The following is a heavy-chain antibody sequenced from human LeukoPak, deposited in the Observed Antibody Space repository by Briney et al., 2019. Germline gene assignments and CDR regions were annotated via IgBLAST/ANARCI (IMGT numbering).Heavy chain of an antibody. CDR1: GFSFSNAW. CDR2: IKKKSDGGTT. CDR3: VRFWTGTGKVNC. J-gene: IGHJ4*02. Sequence: GGSLRLSCAASGFSFSNAWMSWVRQAPGKGLEWVGRIKKKSDGGTTDYAAPVKGRFTISRDDSKNTLYLEINSLRSEDTAVYYCVRFWTGTGKVNCWGQGTLVTASS. D-gene: IGHD3/OR15-3a*01. V-gene: IGHV3-15*01.